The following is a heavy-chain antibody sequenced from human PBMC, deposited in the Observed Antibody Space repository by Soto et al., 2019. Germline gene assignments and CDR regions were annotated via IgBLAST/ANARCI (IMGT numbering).Heavy chain of an antibody. V-gene: IGHV3-30-3*01. J-gene: IGHJ6*02. D-gene: IGHD3-22*01. CDR1: GFTFSDYP. CDR3: ARDVLDYYHNSGDYYPYYFYYGMDV. CDR2: TSYDGSNN. Sequence: QVQLVESGGGVVQPGRSLRLSCAASGFTFSDYPMHWVRQAPGKGLEWVALTSYDGSNNYYPDSLKGRFTISRDNSKNTLYXXMXSQXAEDTAIYYCARDVLDYYHNSGDYYPYYFYYGMDVWGPGTTVTVSS.